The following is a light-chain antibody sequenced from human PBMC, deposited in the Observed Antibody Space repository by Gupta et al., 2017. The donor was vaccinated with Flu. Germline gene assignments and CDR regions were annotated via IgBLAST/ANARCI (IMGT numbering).Light chain of an antibody. J-gene: IGKJ1*01. CDR2: LGS. Sequence: VMTQSPPSLPVTPGEPASISCRSSQSLLHSNGYNYLDWYLQKPGQSPQLLIYLGSNRASGVPDRFSGSGSGTDFTLKISRVEAEDVGVYYCMQALQTPWTFGQGTKVEIK. V-gene: IGKV2-28*01. CDR3: MQALQTPWT. CDR1: QSLLHSNGYNY.